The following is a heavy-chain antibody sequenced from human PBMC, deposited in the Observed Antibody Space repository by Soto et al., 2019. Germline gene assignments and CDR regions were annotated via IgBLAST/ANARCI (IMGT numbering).Heavy chain of an antibody. CDR1: GYSFTVYW. V-gene: IGHV5-10-1*01. D-gene: IGHD3-16*01. J-gene: IGHJ5*02. CDR2: IDPSDSYT. Sequence: LGEYLKISCKGSGYSFTVYWISWVRQMPGKGLEWMGRIDPSDSYTNYSPSFQGHVTISADKSISTAYLQWSSLKASDTAMYYCARHEGGLKNWFDPWGQGTLVTVS. CDR3: ARHEGGLKNWFDP.